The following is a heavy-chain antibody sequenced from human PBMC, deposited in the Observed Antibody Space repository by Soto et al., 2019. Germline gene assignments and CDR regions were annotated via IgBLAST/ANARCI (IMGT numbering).Heavy chain of an antibody. CDR3: AGPAAGNTYNWCSTGLGYCYGKGV. CDR2: IYPGDSDT. V-gene: IGHV5-51*01. Sequence: GESLKISCKGSGYSFTSYWIGWVRQMPGKGLEWMGIIYPGDSDTRYSPSFRGQVTISAAKSISTAYLQWSILEAADAATYLYAGPAAGNTYNWCSTGLGYCYGKGVWGQGTLVPVSS. J-gene: IGHJ6*02. D-gene: IGHD1-20*01. CDR1: GYSFTSYW.